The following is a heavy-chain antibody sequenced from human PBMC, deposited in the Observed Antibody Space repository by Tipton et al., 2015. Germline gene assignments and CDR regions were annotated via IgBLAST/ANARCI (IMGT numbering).Heavy chain of an antibody. D-gene: IGHD4-23*01. CDR2: IQYSGGT. J-gene: IGHJ4*02. CDR3: ARARGRHGGLFDS. V-gene: IGHV4-59*01. CDR1: SDSINKYY. Sequence: TLSLTCTVSSDSINKYYWSWIRQPPGKELQWIGYIQYSGGTNYNPSLESRVSTSVGTSKTQFSLEMRSVTATDTAVYYCARARGRHGGLFDSWGQGTLVTVSS.